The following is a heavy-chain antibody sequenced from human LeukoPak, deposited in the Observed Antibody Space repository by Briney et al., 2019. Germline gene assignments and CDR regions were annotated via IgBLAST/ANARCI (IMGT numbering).Heavy chain of an antibody. V-gene: IGHV3-30-3*01. D-gene: IGHD4-17*01. J-gene: IGHJ5*02. CDR3: ARDYGARFDP. CDR2: ISYDGSNK. Sequence: GGSLRLSCAASGFTFSNYAMHWVRQAPGKGLEWVAVISYDGSNKYYADSVKGRFTISRDNSKKTVYLQMNSLRAEDTAVYYCARDYGARFDPWGQGTLVTVSS. CDR1: GFTFSNYA.